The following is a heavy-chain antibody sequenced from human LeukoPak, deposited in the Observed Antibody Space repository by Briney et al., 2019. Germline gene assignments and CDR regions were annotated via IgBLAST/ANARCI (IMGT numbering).Heavy chain of an antibody. J-gene: IGHJ6*02. CDR2: INAYGGRT. Sequence: ESGGSLRLSCGASGFTLGPYPMHWVRRRRGKGLEWVAHINAYGGRTFYADSVAGRFPISRDNSKDSLYLQRNSLTTDDTALYYCGTWAFYHSLDVSGQGTTVTLSS. CDR1: GFTLGPYP. D-gene: IGHD2/OR15-2a*01. V-gene: IGHV3-43*01. CDR3: GTWAFYHSLDV.